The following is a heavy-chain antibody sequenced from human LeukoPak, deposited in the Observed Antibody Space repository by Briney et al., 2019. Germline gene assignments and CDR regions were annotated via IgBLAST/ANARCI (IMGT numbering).Heavy chain of an antibody. CDR3: ARDLTYGGYRE. Sequence: SETLSLTCAVHGGSFSGYYWSWIRQPPGKGLEWIGYIYYSGSTNYNPSLKSRVTISVDTSKNQFSLKLSSVTAADTAVYYCARDLTYGGYREGGQGTLVTVSS. CDR2: IYYSGST. D-gene: IGHD5-12*01. V-gene: IGHV4-59*01. CDR1: GGSFSGYY. J-gene: IGHJ4*02.